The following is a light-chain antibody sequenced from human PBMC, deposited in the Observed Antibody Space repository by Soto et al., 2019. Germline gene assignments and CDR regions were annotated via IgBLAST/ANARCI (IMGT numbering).Light chain of an antibody. J-gene: IGKJ2*01. CDR3: QQYNNWPYT. CDR1: QNIGSN. V-gene: IGKV3-15*01. CDR2: GIF. Sequence: EIVMTQSPATLSMSPGERATLSCRASQNIGSNLAWYQHKPGQAPRLLIYGIFNRATGIPARFSSSGSGTEFTLTISTLQSEDFAVYYCQQYNNWPYTFGQGIKLEIK.